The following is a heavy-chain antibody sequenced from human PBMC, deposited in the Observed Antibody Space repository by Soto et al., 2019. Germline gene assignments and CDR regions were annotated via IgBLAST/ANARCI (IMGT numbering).Heavy chain of an antibody. CDR2: IYYAGST. J-gene: IGHJ3*02. D-gene: IGHD3-10*01. Sequence: PSETLSLTCTVSGGSISGYYWSWTRQPPGKGLEWIGYIYYAGSTNYNPSLKSRVTMSVDTSKNQFSLELTSVTAADTAVYYFARHGSGGRAFDIWGPGTMVTVSS. CDR3: ARHGSGGRAFDI. CDR1: GGSISGYY. V-gene: IGHV4-59*08.